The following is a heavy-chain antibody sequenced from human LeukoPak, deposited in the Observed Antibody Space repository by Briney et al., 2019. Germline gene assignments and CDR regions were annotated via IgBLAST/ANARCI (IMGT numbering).Heavy chain of an antibody. CDR3: TKAGGYNWNDVLHYYCYYGMDG. D-gene: IGHD1-1*01. Sequence: PGGSLSLSCAVAGLTFSSYGMQCVSQAPGKGMEWAADISYDGSNKYYAESVKGRFIISRDNSKNTLYLQMNSLRAEYTAVYYCTKAGGYNWNDVLHYYCYYGMDGWVQGTTVTDCS. CDR1: GLTFSSYG. V-gene: IGHV3-30*18. J-gene: IGHJ6*02. CDR2: ISYDGSNK.